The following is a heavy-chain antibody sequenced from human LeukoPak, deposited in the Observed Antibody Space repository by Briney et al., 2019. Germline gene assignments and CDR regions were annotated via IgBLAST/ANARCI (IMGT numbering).Heavy chain of an antibody. D-gene: IGHD1-26*01. Sequence: ASVKVSCKASGYTFTSYFMHWVRQAPGQGLEWLGVINPGSGSTTYAQKFQGRVTMTRDTSTSTVYMELSSLGSEDTAVYYCARVADSGNYFQYFQHWGQGTLVTVSS. CDR2: INPGSGST. CDR3: ARVADSGNYFQYFQH. CDR1: GYTFTSYF. V-gene: IGHV1-46*01. J-gene: IGHJ1*01.